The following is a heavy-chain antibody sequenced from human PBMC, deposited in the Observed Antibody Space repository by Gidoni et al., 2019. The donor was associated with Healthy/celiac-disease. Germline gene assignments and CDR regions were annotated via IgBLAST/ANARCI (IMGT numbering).Heavy chain of an antibody. CDR3: ASLGYSSSWHFDY. CDR1: GGSISSSNW. Sequence: QVQLQESGPGLVKPSGTLSPTCAVSGGSISSSNWWSWVRQPPGKGLEWIGEIYHSGSTNYNPSLNSRVTISVDKSKNQFSLKLSSVTAADTAVYYCASLGYSSSWHFDYWGQGTLVTVSS. D-gene: IGHD6-13*01. CDR2: IYHSGST. V-gene: IGHV4-4*02. J-gene: IGHJ4*02.